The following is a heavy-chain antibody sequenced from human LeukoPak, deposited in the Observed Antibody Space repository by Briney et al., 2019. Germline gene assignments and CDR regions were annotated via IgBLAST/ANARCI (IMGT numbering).Heavy chain of an antibody. CDR2: IRYDGSIK. D-gene: IGHD3-22*01. V-gene: IGHV3-30*02. Sequence: GGSLRLSCAASGFTFSSYGMHWVRQAPGKGLEWVAFIRYDGSIKYYGDSVKGRFTISRDNSKNTLYLQMNSLRAEDTAAYYCAPNPGDYHDGSGYYYDDYWGQGTLVTVSS. CDR3: APNPGDYHDGSGYYYDDY. CDR1: GFTFSSYG. J-gene: IGHJ4*02.